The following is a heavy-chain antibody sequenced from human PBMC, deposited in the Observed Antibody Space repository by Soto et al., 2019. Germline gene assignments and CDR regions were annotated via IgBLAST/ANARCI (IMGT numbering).Heavy chain of an antibody. CDR2: IYYSGST. V-gene: IGHV4-59*01. CDR1: GGSISSYY. D-gene: IGHD3-3*01. J-gene: IGHJ4*02. Sequence: SETLSLTCTVSGGSISSYYWSWIRQPPGKGLEWIGYIYYSGSTNYNPSLKSRVTISVDTSKNQFSLKLSSVTAADTAVYYCARTCRSGYPNPYFFAYCGQATLVPVAS. CDR3: ARTCRSGYPNPYFFAY.